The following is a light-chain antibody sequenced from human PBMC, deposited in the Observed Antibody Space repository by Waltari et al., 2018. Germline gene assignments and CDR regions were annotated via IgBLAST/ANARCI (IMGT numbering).Light chain of an antibody. J-gene: IGKJ2*01. CDR1: QSVLYSSNNKNY. CDR2: WAS. CDR3: QQYYSAPYT. V-gene: IGKV4-1*01. Sequence: DIVMTQSPDSLAVSLGETATITCKSSQSVLYSSNNKNYLTWYQQKPGKPPKLLIYWASTRESGVPDRFSGSASGTDFTLTISSLQAEDVAVYYCQQYYSAPYTFGQGTKLEIK.